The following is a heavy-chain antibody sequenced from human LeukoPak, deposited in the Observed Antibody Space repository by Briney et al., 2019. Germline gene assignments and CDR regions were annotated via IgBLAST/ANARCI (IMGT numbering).Heavy chain of an antibody. V-gene: IGHV3-53*01. J-gene: IGHJ4*02. CDR1: GFTVSSNY. CDR2: IYSGGST. D-gene: IGHD3-22*01. CDR3: AKYYYDRSGFLVVDY. Sequence: GGSLRLSCAASGFTVSSNYMSWVRQAPGKGLEWVSVIYSGGSTYYADSVKGRFTISRDNSKNTVFLQMNSLRAEDTAIYYCAKYYYDRSGFLVVDYWGQGILVTVSS.